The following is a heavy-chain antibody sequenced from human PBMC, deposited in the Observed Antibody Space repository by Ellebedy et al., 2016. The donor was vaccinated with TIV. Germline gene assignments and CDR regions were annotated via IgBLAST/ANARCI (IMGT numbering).Heavy chain of an antibody. D-gene: IGHD5-24*01. CDR2: IIPIFGTA. J-gene: IGHJ3*02. V-gene: IGHV1-69*13. Sequence: ASVKVSCKASGGTFSSYAISWVRQAPGQGLEWMGGIIPIFGTANYAQKFQGRVTITADESTSTAYMELRSLRSDDTAVYYCVGDGYNLGAFDIWGQGTMVTVSS. CDR3: VGDGYNLGAFDI. CDR1: GGTFSSYA.